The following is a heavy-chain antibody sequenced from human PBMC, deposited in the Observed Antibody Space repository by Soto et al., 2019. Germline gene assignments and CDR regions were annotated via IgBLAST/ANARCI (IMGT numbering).Heavy chain of an antibody. V-gene: IGHV1-46*01. J-gene: IGHJ4*02. CDR3: ARYWEQGY. D-gene: IGHD1-26*01. Sequence: GDSVKVSCNTSGFTLTTYYINWVRQAPGQGLEWMGTISPSADSASYAQKFQGRVTVTRDTSTSTVYMDLSTISSDDTAIYDCARYWEQGYWGQGTV. CDR1: GFTLTTYY. CDR2: ISPSADSA.